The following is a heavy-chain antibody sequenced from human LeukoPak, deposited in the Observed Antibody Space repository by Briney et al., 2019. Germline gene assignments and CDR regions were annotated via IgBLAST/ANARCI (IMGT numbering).Heavy chain of an antibody. Sequence: SETLSLTCAVYGGSFSGYYWSWIRQPPGKGLEWIGEINHSGSTNYNPSLKSRVTISVDTSKNQFSLKLSSVTAAYTAVYYCARGPYCGGDCYSHFDYWGQGTLVTVSS. CDR2: INHSGST. J-gene: IGHJ4*02. V-gene: IGHV4-34*01. CDR1: GGSFSGYY. D-gene: IGHD2-21*01. CDR3: ARGPYCGGDCYSHFDY.